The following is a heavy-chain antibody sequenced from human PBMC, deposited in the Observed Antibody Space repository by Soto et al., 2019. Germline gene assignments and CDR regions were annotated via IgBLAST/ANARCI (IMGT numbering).Heavy chain of an antibody. D-gene: IGHD6-13*01. V-gene: IGHV2-5*02. J-gene: IGHJ4*02. CDR3: AHVGWDSSSWSLDY. CDR1: GFSLSTSGVG. Sequence: QITLKESGPTLVKPTQTLTLTCTFSGFSLSTSGVGVGWIRQPPGKALEWLALIYWDDDKRYSPSLKSRLTITKDTSKNQVVLTMTNIDPVDTATYYCAHVGWDSSSWSLDYWGQGTLVTVSS. CDR2: IYWDDDK.